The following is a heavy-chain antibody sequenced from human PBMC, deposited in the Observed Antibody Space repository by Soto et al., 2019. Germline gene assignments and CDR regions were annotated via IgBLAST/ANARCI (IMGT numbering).Heavy chain of an antibody. D-gene: IGHD1-1*01. V-gene: IGHV3-30*03. CDR2: ISYDGSNK. CDR3: ARQLFPHTNVFDD. J-gene: IGHJ3*01. CDR1: GFTFSNYG. Sequence: QVQLVESGGGVVQPGRSLRRSCAASGFTFSNYGIHFVRQAPGKGLEWVAVISYDGSNKYYADSVKGRFTISRDNSKNTLYLQMNSLRAEDTAVYYCARQLFPHTNVFDDWGQGTMVTVSS.